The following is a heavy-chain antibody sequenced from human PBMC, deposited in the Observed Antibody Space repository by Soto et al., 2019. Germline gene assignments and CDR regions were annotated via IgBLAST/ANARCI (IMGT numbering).Heavy chain of an antibody. D-gene: IGHD2-21*01. J-gene: IGHJ6*02. CDR3: ARVDGESRVDV. V-gene: IGHV3-11*06. Sequence: VQLVESGGGLVKPGGSLRLSCAASGFTFSDYYMAWVRQTPGKGLEWIAYIVSGSTYTNYADSVKGRFTISRDNDRESLFLEMNSLRADDTALYYCARVDGESRVDVWGPGTTVSVS. CDR2: IVSGSTYT. CDR1: GFTFSDYY.